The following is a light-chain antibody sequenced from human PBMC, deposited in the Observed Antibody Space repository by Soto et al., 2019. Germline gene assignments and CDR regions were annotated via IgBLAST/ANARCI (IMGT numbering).Light chain of an antibody. V-gene: IGKV2D-29*01. Sequence: EIVMTQTPLYRYVPPLRPAYISLNSSEILLHSDGNTHFYWYLQKPGQPPHLLIYELSNRFTGVPDKFSGSGSGTDFTLKISRVEAEDVGVYYCMKSIQVPINCGKGKRLEIK. CDR2: ELS. CDR1: EILLHSDGNTH. CDR3: MKSIQVPIN. J-gene: IGKJ5*01.